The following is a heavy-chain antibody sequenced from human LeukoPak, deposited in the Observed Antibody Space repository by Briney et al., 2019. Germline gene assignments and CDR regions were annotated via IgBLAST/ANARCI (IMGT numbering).Heavy chain of an antibody. D-gene: IGHD3-22*01. Sequence: GRSLRLSCAASGFTFSSYSMNWVRQAPGEGLEWVSSISSSSSSIYYADSVKGRFTISRDNARNSLYLQLNSLRAEDTAVYYCARDHHYDRSGLAYWGQGTLVTVSS. CDR1: GFTFSSYS. CDR3: ARDHHYDRSGLAY. CDR2: ISSSSSSI. V-gene: IGHV3-21*01. J-gene: IGHJ4*02.